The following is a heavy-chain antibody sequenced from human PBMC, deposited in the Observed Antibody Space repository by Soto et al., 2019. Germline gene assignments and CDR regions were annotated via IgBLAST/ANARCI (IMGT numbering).Heavy chain of an antibody. CDR1: GFIFSDYY. J-gene: IGHJ4*02. V-gene: IGHV3-11*01. Sequence: QVQLVESGVGLVKTGGSLRLACGASGFIFSDYYMSWVRQAPGKGLEWVAYISSSGNTIYYADSVKGRFTISRDNAKNSVFLQMNSLRAEDTALYFCAKMSSENYYDPVFSWGQGTLVTVSS. CDR2: ISSSGNTI. CDR3: AKMSSENYYDPVFS. D-gene: IGHD3-22*01.